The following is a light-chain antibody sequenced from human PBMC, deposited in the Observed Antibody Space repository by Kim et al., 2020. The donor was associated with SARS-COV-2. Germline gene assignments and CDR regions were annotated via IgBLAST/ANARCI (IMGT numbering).Light chain of an antibody. CDR3: QHSDNWPPFT. Sequence: EIVLTQSPATLSVSPGERVTLSCTASQSVSSNLAWYQHKPGQAPRLLIYGASTRASGIPARFSGSGSQTEFTLTINTLQSEDVAVYYCQHSDNWPPFTFGQGTKLEI. CDR2: GAS. CDR1: QSVSSN. V-gene: IGKV3D-15*01. J-gene: IGKJ2*01.